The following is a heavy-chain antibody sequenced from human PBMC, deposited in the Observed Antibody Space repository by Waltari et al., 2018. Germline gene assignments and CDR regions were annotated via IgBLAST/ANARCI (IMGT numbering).Heavy chain of an antibody. CDR3: ARAGYYDSSAEYYFDY. Sequence: EVQLVESGGGLVKPGGSLRLSCAASGFTFSSYSMNWVRQAPGKGLEWVSSISMSSSYINYADSVKGRFTISRDNAKNSLYLQMNSLRAEDTAVYYCARAGYYDSSAEYYFDYWGQGTLVTVSS. J-gene: IGHJ4*02. V-gene: IGHV3-21*01. D-gene: IGHD3-22*01. CDR1: GFTFSSYS. CDR2: ISMSSSYI.